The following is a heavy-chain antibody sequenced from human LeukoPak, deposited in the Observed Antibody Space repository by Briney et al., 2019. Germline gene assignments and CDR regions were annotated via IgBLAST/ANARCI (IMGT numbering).Heavy chain of an antibody. CDR3: ASGLRFLEWLGAFDI. CDR2: ISSSGSTI. CDR1: GFTFSDYY. Sequence: GGSLRLPCAASGFTFSDYYVSWIRQAPGKGLEWVSYISSSGSTIYYADSVKGRFTISRDNAKNSLYLQMSSLRAEDTAVYYCASGLRFLEWLGAFDIWGQGTMVTVSS. D-gene: IGHD3-3*01. V-gene: IGHV3-11*04. J-gene: IGHJ3*02.